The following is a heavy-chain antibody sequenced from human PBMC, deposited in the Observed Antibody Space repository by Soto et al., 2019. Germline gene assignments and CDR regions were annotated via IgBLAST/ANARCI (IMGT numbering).Heavy chain of an antibody. CDR1: GGTFSSHT. J-gene: IGHJ2*01. D-gene: IGHD4-17*01. Sequence: QDQLVQSGAEVKKPGSSVKVSCKASGGTFSSHTFSWVRQAPGQGLEWMGRIITALGTATYAQKFQGRVTITADESATTVYMELNSLRSDDTAVYYCARPDFGDYWYFDRWGRGTLVTVSS. CDR3: ARPDFGDYWYFDR. V-gene: IGHV1-69*08. CDR2: IITALGTA.